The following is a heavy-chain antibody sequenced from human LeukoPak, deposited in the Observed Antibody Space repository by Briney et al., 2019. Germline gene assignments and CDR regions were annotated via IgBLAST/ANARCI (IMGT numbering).Heavy chain of an antibody. V-gene: IGHV3-30*04. CDR2: TYDGGSTQ. J-gene: IGHJ4*02. CDR3: ATGGDYYYSH. D-gene: IGHD2-21*01. CDR1: GFSFTNYA. Sequence: GGSLRLSCTGSGFSFTNYAMHWVRQAPGSGLEWVAVTYDGGSTQYHADSVKGRFTIFRDNSRSTFYLQMNSLRAEDTAVYYCATGGDYYYSHWGQGTLVTVSS.